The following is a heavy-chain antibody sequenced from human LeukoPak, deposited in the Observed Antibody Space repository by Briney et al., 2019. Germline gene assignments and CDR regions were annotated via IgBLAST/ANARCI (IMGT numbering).Heavy chain of an antibody. CDR3: ARGTAAAKIDP. Sequence: SETLSLTCAVYGGSFSGYYWSWIRQPPGKGLEWIGEINHSGSTNYNPSLKSRVTISVDASKNQFSLKLSSVTAADTAVYYCARGTAAAKIDPWGQGTLVTVSS. CDR1: GGSFSGYY. J-gene: IGHJ5*02. V-gene: IGHV4-34*01. CDR2: INHSGST. D-gene: IGHD6-13*01.